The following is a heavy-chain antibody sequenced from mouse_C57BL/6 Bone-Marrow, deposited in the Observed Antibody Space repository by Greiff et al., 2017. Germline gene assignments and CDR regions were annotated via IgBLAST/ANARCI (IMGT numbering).Heavy chain of an antibody. V-gene: IGHV14-4*01. D-gene: IGHD2-3*01. J-gene: IGHJ2*01. Sequence: DVKLQESGAELVRPGASVKLSCTASGFNIKDDYIHWVKQRPEQGLEWIGWIDPEIGDTEYASKFQGKATITSDTSSNTADLQLSSLTSEDTAVYYCSSFDGNYFDFWGQGTPLTVAS. CDR2: IDPEIGDT. CDR3: SSFDGNYFDF. CDR1: GFNIKDDY.